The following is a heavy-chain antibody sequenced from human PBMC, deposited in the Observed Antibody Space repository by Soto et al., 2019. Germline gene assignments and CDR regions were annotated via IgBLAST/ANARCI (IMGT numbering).Heavy chain of an antibody. D-gene: IGHD1-1*01. V-gene: IGHV4-31*03. CDR3: ARGVLY. Sequence: SETLSLTCTVSGGSISSGGYFWSWIRQPPRKGLEWIGNIFYSGTTYYNPSLKSRVTISVDTSKNQFSLKLSSVTAADTAVYFCARGVLYWGQGTLVTVSS. CDR2: IFYSGTT. J-gene: IGHJ4*02. CDR1: GGSISSGGYF.